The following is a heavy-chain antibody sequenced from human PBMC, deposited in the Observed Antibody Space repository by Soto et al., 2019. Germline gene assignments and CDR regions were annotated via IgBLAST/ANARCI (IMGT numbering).Heavy chain of an antibody. CDR3: ARMVAYYYDSSGSGDLDV. V-gene: IGHV4-59*01. Sequence: SETLSLTCTVSGGSISSYYWSWIRQPPGKGLEWIGYIYYSGSTNYNPSLKSRVTISVDTSKNQFSLKLSSVTAADTAVYYCARMVAYYYDSSGSGDLDVWGQVPMVTVSS. J-gene: IGHJ4*02. CDR2: IYYSGST. CDR1: GGSISSYY. D-gene: IGHD3-22*01.